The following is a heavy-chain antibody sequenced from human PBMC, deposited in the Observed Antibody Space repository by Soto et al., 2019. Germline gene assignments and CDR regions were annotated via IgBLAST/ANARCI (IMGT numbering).Heavy chain of an antibody. CDR3: ARGKGYCANGVCYSWFVP. Sequence: SETLSLTCSVSGGSVTSGIYYWTWIRQPPGKGLEWIGHIFYTGSTTYSPSLKSRVTISVETSKNQLSLKLESATTADTALYYCARGKGYCANGVCYSWFVPWGPGTLVTVSS. V-gene: IGHV4-61*01. J-gene: IGHJ5*02. D-gene: IGHD2-8*01. CDR1: GGSVTSGIYY. CDR2: IFYTGST.